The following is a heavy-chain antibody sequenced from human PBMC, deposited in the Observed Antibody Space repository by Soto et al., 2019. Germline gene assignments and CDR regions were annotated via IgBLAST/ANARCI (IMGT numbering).Heavy chain of an antibody. Sequence: QVQLVESGGGLVKPGGSLRLSCAASGFTFSDYYMSWIRQAPGKGLEWVSYISNSGSTIYFADSVKGRFTISRDNAKTSLYLQMNSLRAEDTAVYYCARQKAWTGEWLSLYAPGMDVWGQGTTVTVSS. CDR2: ISNSGSTI. V-gene: IGHV3-11*01. CDR1: GFTFSDYY. CDR3: ARQKAWTGEWLSLYAPGMDV. J-gene: IGHJ6*02. D-gene: IGHD3-22*01.